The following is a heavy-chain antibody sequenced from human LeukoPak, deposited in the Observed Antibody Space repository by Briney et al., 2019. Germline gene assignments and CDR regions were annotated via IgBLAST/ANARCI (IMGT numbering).Heavy chain of an antibody. CDR1: GDSVSSDNAA. Sequence: SQTLSLTCATSGDSVSSDNAAWNWIRQSPSRGLEWLGRTLYRSKWYNDYAVSVKGRITISPDTSKNQFSLQLNSVTPEDTAVYYCAREGTMVRGVMNHFDYWGQGTLVTVSS. CDR2: TLYRSKWYN. D-gene: IGHD3-10*01. J-gene: IGHJ4*02. CDR3: AREGTMVRGVMNHFDY. V-gene: IGHV6-1*01.